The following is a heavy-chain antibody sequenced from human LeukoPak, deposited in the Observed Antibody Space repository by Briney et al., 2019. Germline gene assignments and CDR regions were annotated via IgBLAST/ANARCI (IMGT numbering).Heavy chain of an antibody. CDR2: IRYDGSNK. V-gene: IGHV3-30*02. D-gene: IGHD1-7*01. Sequence: GGSLRLSCAASGFTFSSYGMHWVRQAPGKGLEWVAFIRYDGSNKYYADSVKGRFTISRDNSKNPMYLQMKNLRAEDTAVYYNAKYGDMELRRFYYWGQGTLVTVSS. CDR1: GFTFSSYG. CDR3: AKYGDMELRRFYY. J-gene: IGHJ4*02.